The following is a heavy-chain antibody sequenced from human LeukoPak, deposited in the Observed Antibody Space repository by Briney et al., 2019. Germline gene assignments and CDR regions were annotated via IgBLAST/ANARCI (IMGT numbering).Heavy chain of an antibody. CDR2: IYPGDSDT. CDR3: AREYYYDSSGYDAFDI. CDR1: GYSFTSYW. V-gene: IGHV5-51*01. Sequence: GESLKISCKASGYSFTSYWIGWVRQMPGKALEWMGIIYPGDSDTRYSPSFQGQVTISADKSISTAYLQWSSLKASDTAMYYCAREYYYDSSGYDAFDIWGQGTMVTVSS. J-gene: IGHJ3*02. D-gene: IGHD3-22*01.